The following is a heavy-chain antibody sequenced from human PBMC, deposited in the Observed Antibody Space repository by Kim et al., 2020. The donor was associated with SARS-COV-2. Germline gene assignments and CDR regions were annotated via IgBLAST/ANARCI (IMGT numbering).Heavy chain of an antibody. J-gene: IGHJ5*02. CDR2: INHSGST. D-gene: IGHD3-22*01. CDR1: GGSFSGYY. Sequence: SETLSLTCAVYGGSFSGYYWSWIRQPPGKGLEWIGEINHSGSTNYNPSLKSRVTISVDTSKNQFSLKLGSVTAADTAVYYCASLGPTMIVAPHWFDPWGQGTLVTVSS. V-gene: IGHV4-34*01. CDR3: ASLGPTMIVAPHWFDP.